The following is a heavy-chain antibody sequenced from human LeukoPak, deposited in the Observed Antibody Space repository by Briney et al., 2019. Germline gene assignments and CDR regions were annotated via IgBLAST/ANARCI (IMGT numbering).Heavy chain of an antibody. V-gene: IGHV4-61*02. CDR2: IYTSGST. D-gene: IGHD3-22*01. CDR1: DGSISSGSYY. J-gene: IGHJ3*02. CDR3: ARQPFYYDGQVDAFDI. Sequence: SQTLSLTCTVSDGSISSGSYYWSWIRQPAGKGLEWIGRIYTSGSTNYNPSLKSRVTISVDTSKNQLSLKLSSVTAADTAVYYCARQPFYYDGQVDAFDIWGQGTMVTVSS.